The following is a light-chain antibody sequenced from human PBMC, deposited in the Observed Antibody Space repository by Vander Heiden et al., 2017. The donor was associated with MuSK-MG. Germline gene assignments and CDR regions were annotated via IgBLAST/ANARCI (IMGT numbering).Light chain of an antibody. V-gene: IGKV1-33*01. CDR1: QQIGTY. J-gene: IGKJ5*01. CDR2: DAS. Sequence: DIQMTQSPSSLSASVGDRVTITCQASQQIGTYLNWYQQKPGKAPDLLIFDASNLKTRVPSRFTGSGSGTDFTFTISSLHPEDFVTYYCQQYDDVPITFGQGTRLEI. CDR3: QQYDDVPIT.